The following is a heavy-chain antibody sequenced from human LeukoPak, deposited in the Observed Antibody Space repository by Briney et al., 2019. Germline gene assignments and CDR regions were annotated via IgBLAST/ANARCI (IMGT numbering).Heavy chain of an antibody. J-gene: IGHJ4*02. CDR2: ISGDGDYT. CDR1: AFTFIDHG. V-gene: IGHV3-43*02. CDR3: AKDMYSSSSSHFDY. D-gene: IGHD6-6*01. Sequence: GGSLRLSCAASAFTFIDHGMHWVRQAPGKGLEWVSLISGDGDYTYYADSVKGRFTISRDNSKYSLCLQMNSLRTEDTALYYCAKDMYSSSSSHFDYWGQGTLVTVSS.